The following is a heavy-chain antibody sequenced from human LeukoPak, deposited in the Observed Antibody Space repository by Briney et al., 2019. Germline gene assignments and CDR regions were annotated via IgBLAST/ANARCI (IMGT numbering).Heavy chain of an antibody. CDR1: GGTFSSYA. V-gene: IGHV1-69*01. Sequence: SVKVSCKASGGTFSSYAISGVRQAPGQGLEWMGGIISIFGTANYAQKFQGRVTITADESTSTAYMELSSLRSEDTAVYYCAREGHVDTVFDIWGQGTMVTVSS. J-gene: IGHJ3*02. CDR3: AREGHVDTVFDI. CDR2: IISIFGTA. D-gene: IGHD5-18*01.